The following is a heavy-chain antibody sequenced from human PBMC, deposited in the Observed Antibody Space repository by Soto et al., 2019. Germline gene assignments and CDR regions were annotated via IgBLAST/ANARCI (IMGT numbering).Heavy chain of an antibody. CDR1: GFTFSDYY. J-gene: IGHJ6*03. CDR2: ISSSGSTI. Sequence: GGSLRLSCAASGFTFSDYYMSWIRQAPGKGLEWVSYISSSGSTIYYADSVKGRFTISRDNAKNSLYLQMNSLRAEDTAVYYCARDTYSNNNYYYYYYMDVWGKGTTVTVSS. CDR3: ARDTYSNNNYYYYYYMDV. V-gene: IGHV3-11*01. D-gene: IGHD4-4*01.